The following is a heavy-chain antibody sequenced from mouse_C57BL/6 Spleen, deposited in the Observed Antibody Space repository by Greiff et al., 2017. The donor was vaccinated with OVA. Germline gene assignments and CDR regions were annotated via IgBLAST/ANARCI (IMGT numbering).Heavy chain of an antibody. CDR2: IRHKANGYTT. Sequence: EVQRLQPGAGLVQPGGSLSLSCAASGFTFTDYYMSWVRQPPGKALEWLGFIRHKANGYTTESSISVKGRFTISRENSQSILYRPMNAQRAEDSATYYGANLITTGYFDYWGQGTTVTVSS. J-gene: IGHJ2*01. CDR3: ANLITTGYFDY. CDR1: GFTFTDYY. D-gene: IGHD1-2*01. V-gene: IGHV7-3*01.